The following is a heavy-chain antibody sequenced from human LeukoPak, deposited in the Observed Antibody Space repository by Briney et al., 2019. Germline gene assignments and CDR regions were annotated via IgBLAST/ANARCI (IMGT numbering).Heavy chain of an antibody. J-gene: IGHJ6*02. CDR3: AKGVGTTGYYYYGMDV. D-gene: IGHD1-1*01. CDR1: GFTFSSYS. CDR2: ISGSGGST. Sequence: PGGSLRLSCAASGFTFSSYSMNWVRQAPGKGLEWVSSISGSGGSTYYADSVKGRFTISRDNSKNTLYLQMNSLRAEDTAVYYCAKGVGTTGYYYYGMDVWGQGTTVTVSS. V-gene: IGHV3-23*01.